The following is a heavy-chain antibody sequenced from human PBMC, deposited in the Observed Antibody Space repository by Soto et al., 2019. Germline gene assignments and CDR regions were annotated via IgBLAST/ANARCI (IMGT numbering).Heavy chain of an antibody. CDR2: IFYSGTT. CDR1: GGSISSGGYY. CDR3: ARRWGPTFDY. D-gene: IGHD1-26*01. J-gene: IGHJ4*02. V-gene: IGHV4-31*03. Sequence: PSETLSLTCTVSGGSISSGGYYWIWIRQHPGKGLEWIGYIFYSGTTYYNPSLKSRVTISVDTSKNQFSLKLSSVTAADTAVYYCARRWGPTFDYWGQGTLVTVST.